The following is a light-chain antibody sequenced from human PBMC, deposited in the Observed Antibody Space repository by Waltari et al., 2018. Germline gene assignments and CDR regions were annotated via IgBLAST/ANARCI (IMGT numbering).Light chain of an antibody. CDR3: QSFDSTNVV. CDR2: EDN. Sequence: NFMLTQPHSVSESPGKTVTVSCTGSSGSIASNYVQWYQQRPGSAPTTVIYEDNQRPCERPVRFSCSIDISSNSASLTIAGLKIEDEADYYCQSFDSTNVVFGGGTKLTVL. J-gene: IGLJ2*01. CDR1: SGSIASNY. V-gene: IGLV6-57*02.